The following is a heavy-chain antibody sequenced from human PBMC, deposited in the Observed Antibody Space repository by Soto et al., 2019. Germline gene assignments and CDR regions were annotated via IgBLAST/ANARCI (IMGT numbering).Heavy chain of an antibody. J-gene: IGHJ5*02. CDR1: GGTFSSYT. V-gene: IGHV1-69*08. CDR3: ARDIHYDSSGNWFDP. D-gene: IGHD3-22*01. CDR2: IIPILGIA. Sequence: QVQLVQSGAEVKKPGSSVKVSCKASGGTFSSYTISWVRQAPGQGLEWMGRIIPILGIANYAQKFQGRVTIXXDXSXITAYMELSSLRSEDTAVYYCARDIHYDSSGNWFDPWGQGTLVTVSS.